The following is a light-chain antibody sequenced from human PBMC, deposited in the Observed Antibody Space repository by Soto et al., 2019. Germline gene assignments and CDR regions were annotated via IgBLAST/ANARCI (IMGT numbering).Light chain of an antibody. CDR3: LSYTSANTRV. CDR2: EVN. V-gene: IGLV2-14*01. J-gene: IGLJ3*02. Sequence: QSALTQPASVSASPGQSITISCTGTSSDVGGYKFVSWDQHHPGKAPKLMIYEVNNRPSGVSNRFSGSKYGNTASLTISGIQPEDEADYYCLSYTSANTRVFGGGTKLTVL. CDR1: SSDVGGYKF.